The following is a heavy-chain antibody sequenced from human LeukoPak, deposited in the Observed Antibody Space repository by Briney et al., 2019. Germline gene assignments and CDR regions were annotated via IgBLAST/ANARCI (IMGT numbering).Heavy chain of an antibody. Sequence: GGSLRLSCAASGFTFSTYWMSWVRQAPGKGLEWVANIKQDGSEKYYVDSVKGRLTISRDNAKNLLYLHMSSLRAEDTAVYYCAAGEFYDSWSGYSYDAFDIWGQGTMVSVSS. V-gene: IGHV3-7*05. J-gene: IGHJ3*02. CDR3: AAGEFYDSWSGYSYDAFDI. D-gene: IGHD3-3*01. CDR2: IKQDGSEK. CDR1: GFTFSTYW.